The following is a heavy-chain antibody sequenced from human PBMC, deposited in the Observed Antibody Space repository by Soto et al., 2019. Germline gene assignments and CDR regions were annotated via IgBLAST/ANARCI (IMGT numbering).Heavy chain of an antibody. CDR2: IYWDDDT. V-gene: IGHV2-5*02. J-gene: IGHJ5*02. CDR1: GFSLTTRGVG. Sequence: QITLKESGPTLVKPTQTLTLTCTFSGFSLTTRGVGVGWIRQPPGKPLEWLALIYWDDDTRYSPSLKSRLAITNDTSKNQVVLTMSNIDPADTGTYFCAHRTPPVTWWFDPWGQGTLVTVSS. CDR3: AHRTPPVTWWFDP. D-gene: IGHD4-17*01.